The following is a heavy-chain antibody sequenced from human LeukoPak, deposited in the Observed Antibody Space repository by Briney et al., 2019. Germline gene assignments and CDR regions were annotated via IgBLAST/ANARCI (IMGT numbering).Heavy chain of an antibody. D-gene: IGHD6-6*01. J-gene: IGHJ4*02. CDR3: ARGRSAAPRGSDY. Sequence: GGSLRLSCAASGFTFSSYSMNWVRQAPGKGLEWVSSISSSSSYIYYADSVKGRFTISRDNAKNSLYLQMNSLRAEDTAVYYRARGRSAAPRGSDYWGQGTLVTVSS. CDR2: ISSSSSYI. V-gene: IGHV3-21*01. CDR1: GFTFSSYS.